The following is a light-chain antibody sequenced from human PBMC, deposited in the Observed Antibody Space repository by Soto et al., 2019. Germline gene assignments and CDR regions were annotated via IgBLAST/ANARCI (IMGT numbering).Light chain of an antibody. CDR1: RSDIGGYNY. CDR2: DVS. CDR3: TSYTSSTTTYV. V-gene: IGLV2-14*01. Sequence: QSALTQPASVSGSPGQSITFSCTGTRSDIGGYNYVSWYQQHPGKAPKLMIYDVSNRPSGVSDRFSGSKSGNTASLTISGLQAEDEADYYCTSYTSSTTTYVFGTGTKRTVL. J-gene: IGLJ1*01.